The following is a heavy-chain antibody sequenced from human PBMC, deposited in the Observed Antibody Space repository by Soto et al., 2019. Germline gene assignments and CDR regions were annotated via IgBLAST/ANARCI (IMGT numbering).Heavy chain of an antibody. Sequence: SETLSLTCTVSGGSISSYYWSWIRQPPGKGLEWIGYIYYSGSTNYNPSIKSRVTISVDTSKNQFSLKLSSVTAADTAVYYCARQGINRGYYNYWGQGTLVTVSS. J-gene: IGHJ4*02. CDR3: ARQGINRGYYNY. CDR2: IYYSGST. D-gene: IGHD3-22*01. V-gene: IGHV4-59*08. CDR1: GGSISSYY.